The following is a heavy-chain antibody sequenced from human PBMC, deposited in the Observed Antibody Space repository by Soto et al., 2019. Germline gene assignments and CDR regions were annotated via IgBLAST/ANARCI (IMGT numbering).Heavy chain of an antibody. J-gene: IGHJ5*02. CDR1: WATLSTYV. D-gene: IGHD3-22*01. V-gene: IGHV1-69*13. CDR2: IIPIFATT. CDR3: ARTYYYDSSGPNWFDP. Sequence: SPVKIVSVAPWATLSTYVFTWVRQATGQGLEWMGGIIPIFATTNYAQKFQGRVTITANESTSTAYMELSSLRSEDTAVYYCARTYYYDSSGPNWFDPWGQGTLVTVSS.